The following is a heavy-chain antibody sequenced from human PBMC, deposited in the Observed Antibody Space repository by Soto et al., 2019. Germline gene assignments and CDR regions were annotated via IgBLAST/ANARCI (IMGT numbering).Heavy chain of an antibody. CDR2: ISAYNGNT. Sequence: QVQLVQSGAEVKKPGASVKVSCKASGYIFTRYAITWVRQAPGQGLEWMGWISAYNGNTNYAQKLQGRVTMTTDTSTSTAYMELRSLRSDDTAVYYCARCRNYYDSSGLIWFDPWGQGTLVTISS. V-gene: IGHV1-18*01. J-gene: IGHJ5*02. D-gene: IGHD3-22*01. CDR1: GYIFTRYA. CDR3: ARCRNYYDSSGLIWFDP.